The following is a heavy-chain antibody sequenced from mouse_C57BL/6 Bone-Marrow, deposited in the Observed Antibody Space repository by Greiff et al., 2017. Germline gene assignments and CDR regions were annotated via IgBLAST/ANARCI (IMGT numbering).Heavy chain of an antibody. Sequence: QVQLQQSGAELVRPGASVTLSCKASGYTFTDYEMHWVKQTPVHGLEWIGAIDPETGGTAYNQKFKGKAILTADKSSSTAYMELRSLTSEDSAVYYCTRPPPYDGYLYLDYWGQGTTLTVSS. CDR2: IDPETGGT. CDR1: GYTFTDYE. CDR3: TRPPPYDGYLYLDY. V-gene: IGHV1-15*01. D-gene: IGHD2-3*01. J-gene: IGHJ2*01.